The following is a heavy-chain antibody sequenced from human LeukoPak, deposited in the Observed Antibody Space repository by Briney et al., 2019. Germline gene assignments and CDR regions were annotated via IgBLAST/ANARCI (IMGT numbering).Heavy chain of an antibody. CDR2: IKQDRSEK. CDR1: GFTFTNYW. CDR3: ARDKIVGATHFDY. D-gene: IGHD1-26*01. J-gene: IGHJ4*02. V-gene: IGHV3-7*01. Sequence: PGGSLRLSCAASGFTFTNYWMSWVRQAPGKGLELVANIKQDRSEKYYVDSVKGRFTISRDNAKNSLYLQMNSLRAEVTAVYYCARDKIVGATHFDYWGQGTLVTVSS.